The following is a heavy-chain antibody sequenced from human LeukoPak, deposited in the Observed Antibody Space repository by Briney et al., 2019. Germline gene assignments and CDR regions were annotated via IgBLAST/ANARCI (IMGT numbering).Heavy chain of an antibody. D-gene: IGHD2-8*01. Sequence: GGSLRLSCAASGFTFSSYSMNWVRQAPGKGLEWVSSISSSSSYIYYADSVKGRFTISRDNAKNSLYLQMNSLRAEDTAVYYCARDLGTEDIVLMVYAPTRGEFDYWGQGTLVTVSS. CDR1: GFTFSSYS. CDR3: ARDLGTEDIVLMVYAPTRGEFDY. V-gene: IGHV3-21*01. J-gene: IGHJ4*02. CDR2: ISSSSSYI.